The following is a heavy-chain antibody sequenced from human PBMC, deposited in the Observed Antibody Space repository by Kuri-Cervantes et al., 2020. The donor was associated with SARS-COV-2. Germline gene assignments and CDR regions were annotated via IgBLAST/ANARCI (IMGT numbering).Heavy chain of an antibody. CDR3: ARAPPITIFGVAITIGGFDY. D-gene: IGHD3-3*01. CDR2: IYYSGSN. CDR1: GGSISSYY. J-gene: IGHJ4*02. Sequence: ESLKISCTVSGGSISSYYWSWIRQPPGKGLEWIGYIYYSGSNNYNPSLKSRVTISVDTSKNQFSLKLSSVTAADTAVYYCARAPPITIFGVAITIGGFDYWGQGTLVTVSS. V-gene: IGHV4-59*01.